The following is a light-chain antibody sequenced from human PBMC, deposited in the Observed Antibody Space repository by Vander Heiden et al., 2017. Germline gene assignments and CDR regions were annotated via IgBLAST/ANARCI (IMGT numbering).Light chain of an antibody. CDR3: QQYCSSPYT. CDR1: KSVSSRY. CDR2: GAS. J-gene: IGKJ4*01. Sequence: DMVLTQSPVTPSLSPGERATLSCRASKSVSSRYLAWYQQKPGQAPRLLIYGASSRATGIPDRFSGSGSGTDFTLTISRLEPEDFAVYYCQQYCSSPYTFGGGTKVEIK. V-gene: IGKV3-20*01.